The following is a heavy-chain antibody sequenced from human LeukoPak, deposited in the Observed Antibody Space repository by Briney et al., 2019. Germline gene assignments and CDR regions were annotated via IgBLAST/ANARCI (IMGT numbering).Heavy chain of an antibody. CDR2: INPNSGGT. Sequence: GASVKVSCKASGYTFTGYYMHWVRQAPGQGLEWMGWINPNSGGTNYAQKFQGRVTMTRDTSISTAYMELSRLRSDDTAVYYCARDFNDILTGYLPFDYWGQGTLVTVSS. V-gene: IGHV1-2*02. CDR1: GYTFTGYY. D-gene: IGHD3-9*01. J-gene: IGHJ4*02. CDR3: ARDFNDILTGYLPFDY.